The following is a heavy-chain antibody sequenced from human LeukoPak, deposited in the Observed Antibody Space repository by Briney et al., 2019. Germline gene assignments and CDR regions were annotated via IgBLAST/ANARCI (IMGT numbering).Heavy chain of an antibody. CDR3: ARDSSSWPTYYYYGMDV. Sequence: GGSLRLSCAASGLTFSSYWMSWVRQAPGKGLEWVANIKQDGSEKYYVDSVKGRFTISRDNAKNSLYLQMNSLRAEDTAVYYCARDSSSWPTYYYYGMDVWGQGTTVTVSS. CDR1: GLTFSSYW. V-gene: IGHV3-7*03. CDR2: IKQDGSEK. D-gene: IGHD6-13*01. J-gene: IGHJ6*02.